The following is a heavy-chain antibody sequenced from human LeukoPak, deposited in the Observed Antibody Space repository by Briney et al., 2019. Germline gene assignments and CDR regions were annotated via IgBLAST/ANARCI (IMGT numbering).Heavy chain of an antibody. D-gene: IGHD2-15*01. CDR2: IYYSGST. CDR3: ARGRILRIAKYYMDV. J-gene: IGHJ6*03. CDR1: GGSISSSYYY. V-gene: IGHV4-39*07. Sequence: NSSETLSLTCTVSGGSISSSYYYWGWIRQPPGKGLEWIGSIYYSGSTYYNPSLKSRVTISVDTSKNQFSLKLTSVTAADTAVYYCARGRILRIAKYYMDVWGKGTTVTISS.